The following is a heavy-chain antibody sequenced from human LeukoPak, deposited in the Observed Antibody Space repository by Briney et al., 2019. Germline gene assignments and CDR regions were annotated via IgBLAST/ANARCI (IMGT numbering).Heavy chain of an antibody. J-gene: IGHJ4*02. CDR3: TRDVPGIEAALFDF. D-gene: IGHD6-13*01. CDR1: GYIFSRFG. Sequence: ASVKVSCKTSGYIFSRFGITWVRQAPGEGLEWMGSISASNGDTDYAERFQGRVTMTSDTSTSTAYMELRGLRSADTAIYYCTRDVPGIEAALFDFWGQGTLVTVSS. CDR2: ISASNGDT. V-gene: IGHV1-18*04.